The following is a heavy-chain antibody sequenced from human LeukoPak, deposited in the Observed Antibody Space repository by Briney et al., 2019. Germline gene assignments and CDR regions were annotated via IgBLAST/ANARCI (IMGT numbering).Heavy chain of an antibody. Sequence: SETLSLTCTVSGGSISSYYWSWIRQPPGKGLEWIGYIYYSGSTNYNPSLKSRVTISVDTSKNQFSLKLSSVTAADTAVYYCAKTYYDSSGYRYYFDYWGQGTLVTVSS. V-gene: IGHV4-59*01. D-gene: IGHD3-22*01. J-gene: IGHJ4*02. CDR1: GGSISSYY. CDR3: AKTYYDSSGYRYYFDY. CDR2: IYYSGST.